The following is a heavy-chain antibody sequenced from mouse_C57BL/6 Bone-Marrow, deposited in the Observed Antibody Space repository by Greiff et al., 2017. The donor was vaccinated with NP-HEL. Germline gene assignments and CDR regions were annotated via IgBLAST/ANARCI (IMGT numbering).Heavy chain of an antibody. D-gene: IGHD1-1*01. Sequence: EVQRVESGGDLVKPGGSLKLSCAASGFTFSSYGMSWVRQTPDKRLEWVANICSGGSYTYYPASVKGRFTISRDNAKNTLYLQMSSLKTEDTAMDYCARRYGSSFDYWGQGTTLTVSS. CDR3: ARRYGSSFDY. CDR2: ICSGGSYT. V-gene: IGHV5-6*01. CDR1: GFTFSSYG. J-gene: IGHJ2*01.